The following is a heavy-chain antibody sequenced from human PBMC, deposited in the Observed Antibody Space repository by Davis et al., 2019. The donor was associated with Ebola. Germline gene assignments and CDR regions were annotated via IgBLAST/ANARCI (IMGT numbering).Heavy chain of an antibody. CDR2: ISSDGSNE. CDR3: ARRVLVRGVLHYGMDV. V-gene: IGHV3-30-3*01. CDR1: GFTFSSYA. D-gene: IGHD3-10*01. Sequence: GESLKISCAASGFTFSSYAMHWVRQAPGKGLEWVAVISSDGSNESYVDSVKGRFTISRDNSKNTLYLQMNSLRAEDTAVYHCARRVLVRGVLHYGMDVWGKGTTVTVSS. J-gene: IGHJ6*04.